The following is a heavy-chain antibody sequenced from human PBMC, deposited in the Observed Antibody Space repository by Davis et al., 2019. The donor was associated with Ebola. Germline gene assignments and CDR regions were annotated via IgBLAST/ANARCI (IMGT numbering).Heavy chain of an antibody. CDR1: GFTFSSYG. J-gene: IGHJ6*04. D-gene: IGHD5-12*01. V-gene: IGHV3-30*18. CDR3: AKAYSGYEGYYYGMDV. CDR2: ISYDGSNK. Sequence: PGGSLRLSCAASGFTFSSYGMHWVRQAPGKGLEWVAVISYDGSNKYYADSVKGRFTISRDNSKNTLYLQMTSLRAEDTAVYYCAKAYSGYEGYYYGMDVWGKGTTVTVSS.